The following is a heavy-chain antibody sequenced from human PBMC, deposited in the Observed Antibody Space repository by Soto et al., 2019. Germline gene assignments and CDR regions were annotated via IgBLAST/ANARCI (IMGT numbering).Heavy chain of an antibody. D-gene: IGHD2-15*01. CDR3: ARDREYCSGDNCYETGAAY. Sequence: GGSLRLSCAASGFTFSSYAMHWVRQAPGKGLEWVAVISYDGSNKYYADSVRGRFTISRDNAKTSLYLQMNSLRAEDTAVYYCARDREYCSGDNCYETGAAYWGQGVLVTVSS. J-gene: IGHJ4*02. CDR2: ISYDGSNK. CDR1: GFTFSSYA. V-gene: IGHV3-30-3*01.